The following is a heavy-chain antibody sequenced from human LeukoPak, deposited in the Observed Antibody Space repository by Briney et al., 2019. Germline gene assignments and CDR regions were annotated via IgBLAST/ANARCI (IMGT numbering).Heavy chain of an antibody. CDR3: ARDEPRNRIAVAGRGYLDY. D-gene: IGHD6-19*01. CDR1: GYTFTSYG. V-gene: IGHV1-18*01. J-gene: IGHJ4*02. CDR2: ISAYNGNT. Sequence: ASVKVSCKASGYTFTSYGISWVRQAPGQGLEWMVWISAYNGNTNYAQKIQGRVTMTTDTSTSTAYMELRSLRSDDTAVYYCARDEPRNRIAVAGRGYLDYWGQGTLVTVSS.